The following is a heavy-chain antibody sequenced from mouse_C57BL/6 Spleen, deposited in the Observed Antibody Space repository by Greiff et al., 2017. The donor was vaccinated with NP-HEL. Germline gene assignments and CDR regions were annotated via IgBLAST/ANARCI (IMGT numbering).Heavy chain of an antibody. Sequence: EVHLVESGGGLVKPGGSLKLSCAASGFTFSDYGMHWVRQAPEKGLEWVAYISSGSSTIYYADTVKGRFTISRDNAKNTLFLQMTSLRSEDTARYNCARDDYALYYAMDDWGQGTSVTVSS. CDR3: ARDDYALYYAMDD. J-gene: IGHJ4*01. CDR2: ISSGSSTI. V-gene: IGHV5-17*01. D-gene: IGHD2-4*01. CDR1: GFTFSDYG.